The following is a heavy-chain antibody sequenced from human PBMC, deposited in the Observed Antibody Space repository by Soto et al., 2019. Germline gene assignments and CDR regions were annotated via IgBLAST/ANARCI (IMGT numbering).Heavy chain of an antibody. V-gene: IGHV3-48*02. Sequence: HPGGSLRLSCAASGFTFSSYGMNWVRQAPGKGLEWVSYISRSSSTIYYADSVKGRFTISRDNAKESLYLQMNSLRDEDTAVYYCARDGGRLGLYCFDYWGQGTLVTVSS. J-gene: IGHJ4*02. CDR3: ARDGGRLGLYCFDY. CDR1: GFTFSSYG. D-gene: IGHD1-26*01. CDR2: ISRSSSTI.